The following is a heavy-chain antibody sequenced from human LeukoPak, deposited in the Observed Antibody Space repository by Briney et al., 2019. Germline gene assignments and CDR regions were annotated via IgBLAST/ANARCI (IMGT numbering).Heavy chain of an antibody. CDR2: ISYDGSNK. CDR1: GFTFSSYA. D-gene: IGHD3-22*01. V-gene: IGHV3-30-3*01. CDR3: AKVYYYDSEGLDY. Sequence: GGSLRLSCAASGFTFSSYAMHWVRQALGKGLEWVAVISYDGSNKYYADSVKGRFTISRDNSKNTLYLQMNSLRAEDTAVYYCAKVYYYDSEGLDYWGQGTLVTVSS. J-gene: IGHJ4*02.